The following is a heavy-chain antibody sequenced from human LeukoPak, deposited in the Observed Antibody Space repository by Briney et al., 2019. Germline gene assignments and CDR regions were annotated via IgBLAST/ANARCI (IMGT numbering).Heavy chain of an antibody. V-gene: IGHV3-74*01. CDR2: VNGDGSAT. CDR1: GFTFSNYW. CDR3: ARNHYGSVDY. J-gene: IGHJ4*02. D-gene: IGHD3-10*01. Sequence: GGSLRLSCAASGFTFSNYWMHWVRQAPGKGLVWVSRVNGDGSATNYADSVKGRFTISRDNAKNTLYLQMNSLRPEETAVYYCARNHYGSVDYWGQGTLVTVSS.